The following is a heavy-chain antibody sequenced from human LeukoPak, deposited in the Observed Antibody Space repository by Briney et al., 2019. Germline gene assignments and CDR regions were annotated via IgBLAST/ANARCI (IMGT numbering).Heavy chain of an antibody. V-gene: IGHV5-51*01. CDR1: GSRFTSYW. Sequence: GESLKISFKGSGSRFTSYWIGWVRQMPGKGLEWMGIIYPGDSDTRYSPSFQGQVTISADKSISTAYLQWSSLKASDTAMYYCATSWASGYSRYDYWGQGTLVTVSS. J-gene: IGHJ4*02. CDR3: ATSWASGYSRYDY. D-gene: IGHD5-18*01. CDR2: IYPGDSDT.